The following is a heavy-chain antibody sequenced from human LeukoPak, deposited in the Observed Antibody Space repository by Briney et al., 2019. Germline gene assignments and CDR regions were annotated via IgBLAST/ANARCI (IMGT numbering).Heavy chain of an antibody. CDR2: ISAYNGNT. V-gene: IGHV1-18*01. Sequence: ASVKVSCKASGYTFTNYGISWVRQAPGQGLEWMGWISAYNGNTNYAQKLQGRVTMTTDTSTSTAYMELRSLTSDDTAIYFCTRVGGYSPSSTGGNAFDIWGQGTMVTVSS. CDR3: TRVGGYSPSSTGGNAFDI. CDR1: GYTFTNYG. D-gene: IGHD6-6*01. J-gene: IGHJ3*02.